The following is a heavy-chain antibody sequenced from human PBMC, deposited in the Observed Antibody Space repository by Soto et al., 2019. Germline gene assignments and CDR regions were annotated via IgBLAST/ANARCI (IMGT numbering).Heavy chain of an antibody. Sequence: SXKVCFKASGYTXTSYDSDLVRQATGQGLEWMGWMNPNSGNTGYAQKFQGRVTMTRNTSISTAYMDLRSLRSEDKPVHYCAREKNMITFGGVIVRDAFDIWGQGTMGTVSS. J-gene: IGHJ3*02. CDR1: GYTXTSYD. CDR3: AREKNMITFGGVIVRDAFDI. V-gene: IGHV1-8*01. D-gene: IGHD3-16*02. CDR2: MNPNSGNT.